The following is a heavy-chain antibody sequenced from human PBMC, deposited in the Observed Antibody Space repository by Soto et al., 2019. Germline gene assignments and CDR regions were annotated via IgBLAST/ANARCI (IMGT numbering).Heavy chain of an antibody. CDR2: ISAYNGNT. CDR3: ARDAFTYYDFWSGYYGASFDY. CDR1: GYTFTSYG. J-gene: IGHJ4*02. Sequence: QVQLVQSGAEVKKPGASVKVSCKASGYTFTSYGISWVRQAPGQGLEWMGWISAYNGNTNYAQKLQGRVTMTTDTSTSRAYMELRSLRSDDTAVYYCARDAFTYYDFWSGYYGASFDYWGQGTLVTVSS. V-gene: IGHV1-18*01. D-gene: IGHD3-3*01.